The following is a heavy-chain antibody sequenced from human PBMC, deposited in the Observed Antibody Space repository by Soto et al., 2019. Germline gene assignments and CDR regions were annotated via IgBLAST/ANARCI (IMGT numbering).Heavy chain of an antibody. CDR2: ISWNSVSI. D-gene: IGHD2-15*01. CDR3: ARGYCSGGSCYYLDY. J-gene: IGHJ4*02. V-gene: IGHV3-9*03. CDR1: GFTFKDYA. Sequence: PGGSLRLSCAGSGFTFKDYAMHWVRQAPGKGLEWVAGISWNSVSIGYADSVKGRFTISRDDAKNSLYLQMNSLRADDMAVYYCARGYCSGGSCYYLDYWGQGTPVTVSS.